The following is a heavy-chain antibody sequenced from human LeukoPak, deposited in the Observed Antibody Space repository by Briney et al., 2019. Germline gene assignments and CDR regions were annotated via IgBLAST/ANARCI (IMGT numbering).Heavy chain of an antibody. V-gene: IGHV3-74*01. CDR2: IASDGSST. D-gene: IGHD3-22*01. J-gene: IGHJ4*02. CDR3: ARDNWTYYYDSSGPYYFDY. Sequence: QAGGSLRLSCAASGFTFSSYWMNWVRQAPGKGLVWVSRIASDGSSTTYADSVKGRFSISRDNAKNTLCLQMNSLRAEDTAVYYCARDNWTYYYDSSGPYYFDYWGQGTLVSVSS. CDR1: GFTFSSYW.